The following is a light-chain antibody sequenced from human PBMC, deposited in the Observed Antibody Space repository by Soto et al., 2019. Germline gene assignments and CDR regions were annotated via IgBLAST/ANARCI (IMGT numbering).Light chain of an antibody. CDR1: QSVNSN. CDR2: GAS. Sequence: EIVMTQSPATLSVSPGERATLSCRASQSVNSNLAWYQQKPGQAPSLLIYGASTRATGVPARFSGSGSGTEFTLTISSLQCEDFAVYYCQQYNNWPPYTFGQGTKLEIK. V-gene: IGKV3-15*01. J-gene: IGKJ2*01. CDR3: QQYNNWPPYT.